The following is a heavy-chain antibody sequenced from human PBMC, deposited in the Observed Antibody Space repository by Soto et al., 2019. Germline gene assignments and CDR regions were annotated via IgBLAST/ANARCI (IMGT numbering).Heavy chain of an antibody. J-gene: IGHJ4*02. CDR3: ARGGWSVDY. CDR2: IYYSGGT. Sequence: PSETLSLTCTVSGGSLSSFYWSWIRQLPGKGLEWIGYIYYSGGTNYNPSIKSRVTISVDTSKSQFSLNLRSVTAADTAVYYCARGGWSVDYWGQGTLVTVSS. D-gene: IGHD6-19*01. V-gene: IGHV4-59*08. CDR1: GGSLSSFY.